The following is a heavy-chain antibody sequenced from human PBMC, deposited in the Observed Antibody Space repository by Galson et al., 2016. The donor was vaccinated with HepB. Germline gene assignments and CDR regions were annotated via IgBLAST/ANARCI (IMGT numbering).Heavy chain of an antibody. Sequence: SLRLSCAVSGFTFSTYTMHWVRQAPGRGLEWVAVISYDGSNKFYADSVKGRFTISRDNSRNTLYLQMNSLRAEDTAVYYCARESEMGGYNLDYWGQGTLVTVSS. D-gene: IGHD5-24*01. J-gene: IGHJ4*02. CDR3: ARESEMGGYNLDY. CDR1: GFTFSTYT. CDR2: ISYDGSNK. V-gene: IGHV3-30*04.